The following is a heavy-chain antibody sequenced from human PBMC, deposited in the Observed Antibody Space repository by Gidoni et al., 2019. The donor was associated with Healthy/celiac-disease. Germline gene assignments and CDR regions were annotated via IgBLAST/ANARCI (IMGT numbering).Heavy chain of an antibody. J-gene: IGHJ4*02. V-gene: IGHV3-30-3*01. CDR2: ISYDGSNK. Sequence: QVQLVESGGGVVQPGRSLRLSCAASGFPFSSYAMHWVRQAPGKGLEWVAVISYDGSNKYYADSVKGRFTISRDNSKNTLYLQMNSLRAEDTAVYYCARACNDYGDPLGYWGQGTLVTVSS. CDR1: GFPFSSYA. CDR3: ARACNDYGDPLGY. D-gene: IGHD4-17*01.